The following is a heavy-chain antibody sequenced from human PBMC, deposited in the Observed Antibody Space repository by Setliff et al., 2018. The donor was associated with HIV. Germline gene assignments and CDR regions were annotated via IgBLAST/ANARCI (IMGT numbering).Heavy chain of an antibody. D-gene: IGHD2-2*01. CDR3: TRDRYANGWLYFDY. Sequence: SETLSLTCTVSNNSIRSSYWSWIRQPVGKGLEWIGRIHTLGGTKYNSSLESRVTMSLDTSRNQFPLKLNSVTAEDSAVYFCTRDRYANGWLYFDYWGPGILVTVSS. V-gene: IGHV4-4*07. CDR1: NNSIRSSY. J-gene: IGHJ4*02. CDR2: IHTLGGT.